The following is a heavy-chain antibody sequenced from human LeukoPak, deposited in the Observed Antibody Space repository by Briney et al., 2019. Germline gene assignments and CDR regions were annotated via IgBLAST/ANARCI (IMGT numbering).Heavy chain of an antibody. CDR1: GYSFNNFW. CDR2: VYPGDSDT. Sequence: ESLKLSCKGSGYSFNNFWIAWARQTPGRGLEWMGLVYPGDSDTQYNPSFEGQVTVWADKSVSPAYLHLSSLKASDSGIYYCARQYDLLAGPYYFDYWGQGTLVTVSA. CDR3: ARQYDLLAGPYYFDY. D-gene: IGHD3/OR15-3a*01. V-gene: IGHV5-51*01. J-gene: IGHJ4*01.